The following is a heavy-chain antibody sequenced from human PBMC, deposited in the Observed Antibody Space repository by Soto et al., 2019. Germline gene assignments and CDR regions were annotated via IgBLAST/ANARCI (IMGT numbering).Heavy chain of an antibody. CDR1: GFTFNNAC. V-gene: IGHV3-15*07. Sequence: VGSLRLSCAASGFTFNNACMNWVRQAPGKGLEWVGRIRSTADGGTIDYAAPVKDRFTISRDDSKNTLHLQMNSLKTEDTAVYYCTTEPDYSNYFDYWGQGTLVTVSS. CDR2: IRSTADGGTI. D-gene: IGHD4-4*01. J-gene: IGHJ4*02. CDR3: TTEPDYSNYFDY.